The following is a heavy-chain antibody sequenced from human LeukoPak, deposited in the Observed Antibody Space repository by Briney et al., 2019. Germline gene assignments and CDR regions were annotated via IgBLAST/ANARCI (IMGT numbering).Heavy chain of an antibody. J-gene: IGHJ4*02. CDR2: IYPGTADI. V-gene: IGHV5-51*01. CDR1: GYTFASYW. Sequence: TGEPLKISCKGSGYTFASYWIAWVPQMPGKGLEGMGVIYPGTADITYSPSFQGQVTISDDKSVSNDYLHWRSLKASDTAIYYCERHLSSITSCPTYWGQGTLVTVSS. CDR3: ERHLSSITSCPTY. D-gene: IGHD2-2*01.